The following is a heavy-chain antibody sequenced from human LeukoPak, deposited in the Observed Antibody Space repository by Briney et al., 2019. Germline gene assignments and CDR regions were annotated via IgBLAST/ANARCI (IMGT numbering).Heavy chain of an antibody. J-gene: IGHJ3*02. CDR1: GFTFSSYG. D-gene: IGHD4-23*01. Sequence: PGGSLRLSCAASGFTFSSYGMHWVRQAPGKGLEWMAAIWYDGSNKYYADSVKGRFTISRDNSKNTLYLQMNSLRAEDTAVYYCARTVTVGAFDIWGQGTMVTVSS. CDR3: ARTVTVGAFDI. V-gene: IGHV3-33*01. CDR2: IWYDGSNK.